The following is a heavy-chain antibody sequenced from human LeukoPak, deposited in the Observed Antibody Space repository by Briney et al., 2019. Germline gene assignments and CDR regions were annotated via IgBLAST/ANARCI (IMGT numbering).Heavy chain of an antibody. CDR3: ARHNGGWLLLQDSAFDI. Sequence: PSETLSLTCTVSGGSISSSSYYWGRIRQPPGKGLEWIGSIYYSGSTYYNPSLKSRVTISVDTSKNQFSLKLSSVTAADTAVYYCARHNGGWLLLQDSAFDIWGQGTMVTVSS. CDR1: GGSISSSSYY. CDR2: IYYSGST. D-gene: IGHD3-22*01. V-gene: IGHV4-39*01. J-gene: IGHJ3*02.